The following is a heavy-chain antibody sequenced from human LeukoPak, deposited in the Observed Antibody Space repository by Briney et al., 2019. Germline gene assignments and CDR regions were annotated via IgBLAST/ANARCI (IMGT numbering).Heavy chain of an antibody. CDR1: GYTFTGYY. V-gene: IGHV1-2*02. J-gene: IGHJ4*02. CDR3: ARSSTVVTAIFDY. CDR2: INPNSGGT. D-gene: IGHD4-23*01. Sequence: ASVKVSCKASGYTFTGYYMHWVRQAPGQRLEWMGWINPNSGGTNYAQKFQGRVTMTRDTSISTAYMELSRLRSDDTAVYYCARSSTVVTAIFDYWGQGTLVTVSS.